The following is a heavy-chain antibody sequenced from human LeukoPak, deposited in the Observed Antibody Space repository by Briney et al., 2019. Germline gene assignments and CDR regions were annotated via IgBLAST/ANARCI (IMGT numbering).Heavy chain of an antibody. J-gene: IGHJ3*02. CDR3: ARFGNYYDSSGYYSLDAFDI. Sequence: SETLSLTCTVSGGSISSYYWSWIRQPPGKGLEWIGYIYYSGSTNYNPSLKSRVTISVDTSKTQFSLKLSSVTAADTAVYYCARFGNYYDSSGYYSLDAFDIWGQGTMVTVSS. CDR2: IYYSGST. D-gene: IGHD3-22*01. V-gene: IGHV4-59*01. CDR1: GGSISSYY.